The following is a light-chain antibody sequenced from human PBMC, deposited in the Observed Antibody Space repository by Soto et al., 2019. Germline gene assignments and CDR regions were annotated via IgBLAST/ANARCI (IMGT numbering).Light chain of an antibody. CDR3: SSYTSSSSLYV. Sequence: QSVLTQPASVSGSPGQSITISCTGTSSDVGGYNYVSWYQQHPGKAPKLMIYDVSNRPSGVSYRFSGSKSGNTASLTISGLQAEDDADYYCSSYTSSSSLYVFVTGTKVTV. CDR1: SSDVGGYNY. V-gene: IGLV2-14*03. J-gene: IGLJ1*01. CDR2: DVS.